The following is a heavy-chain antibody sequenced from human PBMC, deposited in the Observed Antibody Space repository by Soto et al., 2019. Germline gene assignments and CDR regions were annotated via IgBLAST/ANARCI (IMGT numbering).Heavy chain of an antibody. V-gene: IGHV1-2*04. D-gene: IGHD3-10*01. J-gene: IGHJ4*02. Sequence: ASVKLSCKTSRYSFTDYYMHWVRQAPGQGREWVGWMKTNNGDIHDAQKFQGWVTMTRDTSISTDYMELSRLKSDDTAVYYCAREITMSRGMYDYWGQGTVVKDSS. CDR2: MKTNNGDI. CDR3: AREITMSRGMYDY. CDR1: RYSFTDYY.